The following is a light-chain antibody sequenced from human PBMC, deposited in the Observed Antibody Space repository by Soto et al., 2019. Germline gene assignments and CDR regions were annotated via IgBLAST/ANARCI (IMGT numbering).Light chain of an antibody. J-gene: IGKJ1*01. CDR1: QSLVQSDGNTY. V-gene: IGKV2-24*01. CDR2: KIS. CDR3: MRFTQFSRT. Sequence: DIVLTQTPLSSPVTLGQPASISCRSSQSLVQSDGNTYLSWLQQRPGQPPRLLIYKISNRFAGVSYRFSGSGAGKDLTMKIRRVEAEDVGVYLGMRFTQFSRTVGQGTKVEIK.